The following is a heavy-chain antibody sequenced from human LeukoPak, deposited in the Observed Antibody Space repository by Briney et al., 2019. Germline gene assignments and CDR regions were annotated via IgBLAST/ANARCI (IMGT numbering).Heavy chain of an antibody. J-gene: IGHJ6*04. CDR2: IYYSGST. Sequence: SETLSLTCTVSGGSISSGDYYWSWIRQPPGKGLEWIGYIYYSGSTYYNPSLKSRVTISVDTSKNQFSLKLSSVTAADMAVYYCARVPRYNWNYEVWGKGTTVTVSS. D-gene: IGHD1-7*01. V-gene: IGHV4-30-4*08. CDR3: ARVPRYNWNYEV. CDR1: GGSISSGDYY.